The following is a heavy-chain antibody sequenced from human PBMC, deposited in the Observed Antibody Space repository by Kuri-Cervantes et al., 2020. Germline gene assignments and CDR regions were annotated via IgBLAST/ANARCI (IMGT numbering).Heavy chain of an antibody. CDR1: GFSFISYA. D-gene: IGHD6-19*01. Sequence: GESLKISCAASGFSFISYAMSWVRQAPGKGLEWVSSITINGDTTYYADSVKGRFTISRDNSKNTLYLQMNSLRAEDTAVYYCAKDQQVAGYFDYWGQGTLVTVSS. V-gene: IGHV3-23*01. CDR3: AKDQQVAGYFDY. CDR2: ITINGDTT. J-gene: IGHJ4*02.